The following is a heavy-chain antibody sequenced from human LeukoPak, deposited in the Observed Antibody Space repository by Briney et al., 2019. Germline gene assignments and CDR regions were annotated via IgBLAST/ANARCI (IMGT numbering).Heavy chain of an antibody. CDR2: ISGSGGST. D-gene: IGHD3-9*01. Sequence: GGSLRLSCAASGFTFSSYAMSWVRQAPGKGLEWVSAISGSGGSTYYADSVKGRFTISRDNSKNTLYMQMNSLRAEDTAVYYCAKDMRFDWTPYYFDYWGQGTLVTVSS. J-gene: IGHJ4*02. V-gene: IGHV3-23*01. CDR1: GFTFSSYA. CDR3: AKDMRFDWTPYYFDY.